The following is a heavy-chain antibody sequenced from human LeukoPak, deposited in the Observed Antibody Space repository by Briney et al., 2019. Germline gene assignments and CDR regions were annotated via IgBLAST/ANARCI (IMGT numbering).Heavy chain of an antibody. Sequence: PSDTLSLTCNVSGDSITSHYWNWIRQPPGKGLEWIGYIYYTGIIKYNPSLTSRVSMSVDTSKNQFFLKMKSVTAADTAVYHCARSVDYFDNTGPHMMFDYWGQGSLATVSS. CDR1: GDSITSHY. CDR2: IYYTGII. J-gene: IGHJ4*02. CDR3: ARSVDYFDNTGPHMMFDY. V-gene: IGHV4-59*07. D-gene: IGHD3-22*01.